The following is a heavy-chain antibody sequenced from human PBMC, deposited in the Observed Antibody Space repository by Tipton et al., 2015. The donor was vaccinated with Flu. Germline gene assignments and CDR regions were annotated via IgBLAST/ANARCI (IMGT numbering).Heavy chain of an antibody. CDR1: GGSFSGYY. CDR3: ARRTKGTMVRGVIVNWFDP. D-gene: IGHD3-10*01. V-gene: IGHV4-34*01. Sequence: TLSLTCAVYGGSFSGYYWSWIRQPPGRGLEWIGEISHSGSTNYNPSLKSRVTISVDTSKNQFSLKLSSVTAADTAVYYCARRTKGTMVRGVIVNWFDPWGQGTLVTVSS. J-gene: IGHJ5*02. CDR2: ISHSGST.